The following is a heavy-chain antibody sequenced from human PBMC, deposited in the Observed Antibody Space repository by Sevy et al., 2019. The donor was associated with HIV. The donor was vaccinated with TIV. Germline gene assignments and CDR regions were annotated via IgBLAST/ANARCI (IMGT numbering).Heavy chain of an antibody. J-gene: IGHJ5*02. CDR3: AKDTGSGLIWFDP. V-gene: IGHV3-9*03. CDR2: ISWNSGSI. CDR1: GFTFDDYA. Sequence: GGSLRLSCAASGFTFDDYAMHWVRQAPGKGLEWVSGISWNSGSIGYADSVKGRFTISRDNAKNSLYLQMNSLRAEDMALYYGAKDTGSGLIWFDPWGQGTLVTVSS. D-gene: IGHD6-19*01.